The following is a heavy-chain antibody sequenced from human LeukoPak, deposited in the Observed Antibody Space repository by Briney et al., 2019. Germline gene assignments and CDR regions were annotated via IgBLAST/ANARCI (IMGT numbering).Heavy chain of an antibody. Sequence: PGGSLRLSCAASGFTFSSYAMSWVRQAPGKGLERVSSIRSDSSYIYYVDSVKGRFTISRDNAKNSLYLQMNSLRAEDTAVYYCARDSTWSGYSYYFDYWGQGTQVTASS. CDR3: ARDSTWSGYSYYFDY. V-gene: IGHV3-21*01. CDR1: GFTFSSYA. J-gene: IGHJ4*02. CDR2: IRSDSSYI. D-gene: IGHD3-3*01.